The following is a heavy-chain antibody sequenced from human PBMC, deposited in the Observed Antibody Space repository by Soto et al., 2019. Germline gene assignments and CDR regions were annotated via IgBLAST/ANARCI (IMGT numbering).Heavy chain of an antibody. CDR2: IIPIFGTA. CDR1: GYTFTSYG. CDR3: ARSQGPHDAFDI. J-gene: IGHJ3*02. V-gene: IGHV1-69*13. Sequence: ASVKVSCKASGYTFTSYGISWVRQAPGQGLEWMGGIIPIFGTANYAQKFQGRVTITADESTSTAYMELSSLRSEDTAVYYCARSQGPHDAFDIWGQGTMVTVSS.